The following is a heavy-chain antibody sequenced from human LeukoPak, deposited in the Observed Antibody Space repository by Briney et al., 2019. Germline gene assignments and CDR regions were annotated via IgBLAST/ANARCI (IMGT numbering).Heavy chain of an antibody. D-gene: IGHD3-3*01. V-gene: IGHV3-21*01. J-gene: IGHJ4*02. Sequence: GGSLRLSCAASGFTFSSYSMNWVRQAPGKGLEWVSSISSSSSYIYYADSVKGRFTISRDNSKNTLYLQMNSLRAEDTAVYYCARGDFWSGYHTRIDYWGQGTLVTVSS. CDR2: ISSSSSYI. CDR3: ARGDFWSGYHTRIDY. CDR1: GFTFSSYS.